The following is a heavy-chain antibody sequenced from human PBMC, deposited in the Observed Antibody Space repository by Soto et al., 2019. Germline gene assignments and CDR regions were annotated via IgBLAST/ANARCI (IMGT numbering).Heavy chain of an antibody. D-gene: IGHD6-19*01. CDR1: GFTFSTYA. CDR2: IRATAGGT. V-gene: IGHV3-23*01. Sequence: EVELLESGGGLVQPGGSLRLSCAASGFTFSTYAMSWVRQAPGKGLVWVSTIRATAGGTYYADSVKGRFTISRDNSKNKLYLQMNSLRAEDTAVYYCANRESSGWPAFDYWGQGPLVTVSS. CDR3: ANRESSGWPAFDY. J-gene: IGHJ4*02.